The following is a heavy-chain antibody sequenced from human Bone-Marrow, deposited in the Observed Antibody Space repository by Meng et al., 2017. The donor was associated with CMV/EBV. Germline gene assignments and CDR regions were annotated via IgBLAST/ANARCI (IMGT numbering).Heavy chain of an antibody. D-gene: IGHD2-15*01. CDR3: ARSGGSGGGFRIVGVGGMDV. J-gene: IGHJ6*04. CDR2: INPSGGST. CDR1: GYTFTSYY. Sequence: ASMKGSCKASGYTFTSYYMHWVRQAPGQGLEWMGIINPSGGSTSYAQKFQGRVTMTRDTSTSTVYMGLSSLRSEDTAVYYGARSGGSGGGFRIVGVGGMDVWGEGTTVAASS. V-gene: IGHV1-46*01.